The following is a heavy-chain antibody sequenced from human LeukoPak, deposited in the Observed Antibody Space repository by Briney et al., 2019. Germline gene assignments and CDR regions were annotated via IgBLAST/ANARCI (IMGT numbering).Heavy chain of an antibody. D-gene: IGHD6-19*01. CDR3: VRNRGWYALDM. V-gene: IGHV3-7*01. J-gene: IGHJ3*02. Sequence: GGSLGLSCAASRFTYSDYWMTWVRQAPGQGLEWVANVNKDGNQKQYADSVKGRFTISRDNAKNSMYLQLSSLGAEDSGVYYCVRNRGWYALDMWGQGTMVTVSS. CDR1: RFTYSDYW. CDR2: VNKDGNQK.